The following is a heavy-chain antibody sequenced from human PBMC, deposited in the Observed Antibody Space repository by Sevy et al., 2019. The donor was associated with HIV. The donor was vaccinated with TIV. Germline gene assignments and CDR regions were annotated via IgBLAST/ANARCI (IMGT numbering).Heavy chain of an antibody. Sequence: GGSLRLSCAASGFTFSSYGMHWVRQAPGKGLEWVAVISYDGSNKYYADSVKGRFTISRDNSKNTLYLQMNSLRAEDTAVYYCAKEGENYGGNSGWVYFDYWGQRTLVTVSS. V-gene: IGHV3-30*18. CDR1: GFTFSSYG. CDR3: AKEGENYGGNSGWVYFDY. J-gene: IGHJ4*02. D-gene: IGHD2-21*02. CDR2: ISYDGSNK.